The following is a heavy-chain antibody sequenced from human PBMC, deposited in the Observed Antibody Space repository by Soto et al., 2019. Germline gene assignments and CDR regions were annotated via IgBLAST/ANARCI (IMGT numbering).Heavy chain of an antibody. Sequence: ASVKVSCKASGYTFTSYDINWVRQATGQGLEWMGWMNPNSGNTGYAQKFQGRVTMTRNTSISTAYMELSSLRSEDTAVYYCARGGIVPYYMDVWGKGTTVTVSS. D-gene: IGHD2-8*01. V-gene: IGHV1-8*01. CDR3: ARGGIVPYYMDV. J-gene: IGHJ6*03. CDR1: GYTFTSYD. CDR2: MNPNSGNT.